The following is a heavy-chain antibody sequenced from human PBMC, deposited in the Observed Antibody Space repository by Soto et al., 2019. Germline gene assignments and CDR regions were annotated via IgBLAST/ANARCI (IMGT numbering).Heavy chain of an antibody. CDR2: ISAYNGNT. CDR1: GYTFTGYY. Sequence: GASVKVSCKASGYTFTGYYMHWVRQAPGQGLEWMGWISAYNGNTNYAQKLQGRVTMTTDTSTSTAYMELRSLRSDDTAVYYCARDPNLIVVVVAAGAFDIWGQGTMVTVSS. CDR3: ARDPNLIVVVVAAGAFDI. J-gene: IGHJ3*02. D-gene: IGHD2-15*01. V-gene: IGHV1-18*04.